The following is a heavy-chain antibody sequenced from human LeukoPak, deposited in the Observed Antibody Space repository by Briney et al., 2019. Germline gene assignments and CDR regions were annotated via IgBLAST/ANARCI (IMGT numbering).Heavy chain of an antibody. CDR1: GGSISSYY. CDR2: IYYSGST. J-gene: IGHJ4*02. CDR3: AGQSSSWYGL. Sequence: SETLSLTCTVSGGSISSYYCSWIRQPPGKGLEWIGYIYYSGSTNYNPSLKSRVTISVDTSKNQFSLKLSSVAAADTAVYYCAGQSSSWYGLWGQGTLVTVSS. D-gene: IGHD6-13*01. V-gene: IGHV4-59*01.